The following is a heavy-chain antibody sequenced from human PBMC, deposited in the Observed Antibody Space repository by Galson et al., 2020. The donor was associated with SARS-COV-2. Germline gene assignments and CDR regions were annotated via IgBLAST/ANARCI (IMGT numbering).Heavy chain of an antibody. J-gene: IGHJ5*02. V-gene: IGHV3-30-3*01. Sequence: GESLKISCTASGFTFGDYSMSWVRQAPGKGLEWVAVISYDGSNKYYADSVNGRFTISRDNSKNTLYLQMNSLRAEDTAVYYCARDLGNAIDPWGQGTLVTVSS. D-gene: IGHD1-1*01. CDR1: GFTFGDYS. CDR2: ISYDGSNK. CDR3: ARDLGNAIDP.